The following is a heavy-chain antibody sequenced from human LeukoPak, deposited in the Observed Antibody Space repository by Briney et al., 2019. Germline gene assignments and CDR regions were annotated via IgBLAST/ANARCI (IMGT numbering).Heavy chain of an antibody. V-gene: IGHV1-3*01. Sequence: GASVKVSCKASGYSFTNNAMHWLRQAPGQRPEWMGWINDGKGDTKYSQKFQGRVTITRDTSASTAYMELSSLRSEDTALYYCARGYEGAFDFWGQGTLVTVSS. D-gene: IGHD1-14*01. J-gene: IGHJ4*02. CDR1: GYSFTNNA. CDR2: INDGKGDT. CDR3: ARGYEGAFDF.